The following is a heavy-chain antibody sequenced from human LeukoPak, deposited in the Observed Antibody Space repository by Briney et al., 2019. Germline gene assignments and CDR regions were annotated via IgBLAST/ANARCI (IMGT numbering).Heavy chain of an antibody. CDR1: GGTFISYA. V-gene: IGHV1-69*05. J-gene: IGHJ4*02. D-gene: IGHD3/OR15-3a*01. Sequence: SVKVSCKGSGGTFISYAISWVRQAPGQGLEWMGRIIPIFGTANYAQKFQGRVTLTTDESTTTAYMELSSLRSEDTAVYYCARGVWAGYYFDYWGQGTLVTVSP. CDR3: ARGVWAGYYFDY. CDR2: IIPIFGTA.